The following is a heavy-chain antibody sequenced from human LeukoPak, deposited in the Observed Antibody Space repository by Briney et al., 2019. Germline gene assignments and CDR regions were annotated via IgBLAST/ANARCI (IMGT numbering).Heavy chain of an antibody. CDR3: AKTLNYDFWSGRYHDAFDI. J-gene: IGHJ3*02. CDR2: IYPGDSDT. CDR1: GYSFTSYW. D-gene: IGHD3-3*01. Sequence: GESLKISCKGSGYSFTSYWIGWVRQMPGKGLEWMGIIYPGDSDTRYSPSFQGQVTISADKSISTAYLQWSSLKASDTAMYYCAKTLNYDFWSGRYHDAFDIWGQGTMVTVSS. V-gene: IGHV5-51*01.